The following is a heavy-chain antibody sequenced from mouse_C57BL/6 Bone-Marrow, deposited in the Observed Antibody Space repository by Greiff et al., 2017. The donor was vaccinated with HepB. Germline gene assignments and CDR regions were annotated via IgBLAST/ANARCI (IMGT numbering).Heavy chain of an antibody. Sequence: EVQLQQSGAELVRPGASVKLSCTASGFNIKDDYMHWVKQRPEQGLEWIGWIDPENGDTEYASKFQGKATITADTPSNTAYLQLSSLTSEDTAVYYCTTGTTVVGEGYWGQGTTLTVSS. V-gene: IGHV14-4*01. D-gene: IGHD1-1*01. J-gene: IGHJ2*01. CDR3: TTGTTVVGEGY. CDR2: IDPENGDT. CDR1: GFNIKDDY.